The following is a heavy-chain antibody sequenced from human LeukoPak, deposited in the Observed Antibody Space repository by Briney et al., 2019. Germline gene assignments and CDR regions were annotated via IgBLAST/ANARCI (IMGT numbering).Heavy chain of an antibody. Sequence: SETLSLTCTVSGVSVTSFYWSWIRQPAGKGLEWIGRFFSSGNTNYNPSFKSRATISVDKSENQFSLKLTSVTAADTAVYYGARFSGIYGHDSWGQGTLVSVSS. CDR1: GVSVTSFY. CDR3: ARFSGIYGHDS. J-gene: IGHJ4*02. V-gene: IGHV4-4*07. D-gene: IGHD3-10*01. CDR2: FFSSGNT.